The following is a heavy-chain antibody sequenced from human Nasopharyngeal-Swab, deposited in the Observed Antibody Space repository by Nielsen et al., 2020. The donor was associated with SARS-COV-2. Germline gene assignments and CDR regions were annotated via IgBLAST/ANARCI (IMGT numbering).Heavy chain of an antibody. CDR3: ARSEIAAGRPYYYYGMDV. D-gene: IGHD6-13*01. CDR2: IYYSGST. V-gene: IGHV4-61*01. J-gene: IGHJ6*02. CDR1: GGSVSSGSYY. Sequence: SETLSLTCTVSGGSVSSGSYYWSWIRQPPGKGLEWIGYIYYSGSTNYDPSLKSRVTISVDTSKNQFSLKLSSVTAADTAVYYCARSEIAAGRPYYYYGMDVWGQGTTVTVS.